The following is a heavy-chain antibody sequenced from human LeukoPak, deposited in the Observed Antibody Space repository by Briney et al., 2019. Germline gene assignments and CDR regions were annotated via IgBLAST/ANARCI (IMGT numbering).Heavy chain of an antibody. D-gene: IGHD3-16*01. CDR2: IYSSGIT. J-gene: IGHJ4*02. V-gene: IGHV4-59*12. Sequence: SETLSLTCIVSYGSISSYYWSWIRQPPGKGLEWIGQIYSSGITNYSPSLKSRVTISVDTSKNQFSLKLSSVTAADTAVYYCASIRSLGVSSLKYSTDYWGQGTLVTVSS. CDR3: ASIRSLGVSSLKYSTDY. CDR1: YGSISSYY.